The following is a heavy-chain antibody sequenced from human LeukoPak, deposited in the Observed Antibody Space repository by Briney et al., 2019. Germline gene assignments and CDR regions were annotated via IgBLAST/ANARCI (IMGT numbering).Heavy chain of an antibody. D-gene: IGHD3-9*01. CDR2: INHSGST. CDR1: GGSFSGYY. CDR3: ARGEIDILTGYYPYYFDY. V-gene: IGHV4-34*01. Sequence: SETLYLTCAVYGGSFSGYYWSRIRQPPGKVLEWIGEINHSGSTNYNPSLKSRVTISVDTSKNQFSLKLSSVTAADTAVYYRARGEIDILTGYYPYYFDYWGQGTLVTVSS. J-gene: IGHJ4*02.